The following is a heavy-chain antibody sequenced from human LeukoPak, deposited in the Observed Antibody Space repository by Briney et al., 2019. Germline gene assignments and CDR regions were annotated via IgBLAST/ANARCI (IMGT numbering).Heavy chain of an antibody. CDR3: AAGINLFDY. CDR1: GFTFTSSA. CDR2: IVVGSGNT. Sequence: GASAKVSCKSSGFTFTSSAMQWVRRARGQRLEWIGWIVVGSGNTNYAQKFQERVTITRDMSTSTAYMELSSLRSEDTAVYYCAAGINLFDYWGQGTLVTVSS. V-gene: IGHV1-58*02. J-gene: IGHJ4*02. D-gene: IGHD1-14*01.